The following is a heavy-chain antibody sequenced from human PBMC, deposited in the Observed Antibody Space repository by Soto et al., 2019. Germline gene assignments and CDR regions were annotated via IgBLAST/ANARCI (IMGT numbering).Heavy chain of an antibody. CDR2: IYYSGST. D-gene: IGHD3-10*01. CDR3: ARMHRGTSMAV. Sequence: QVQLQESGPGLVKPSQTLSLTCTVSGGSISSGGYYWSWIRQHPGKGLEWIGYIYYSGSTYYNPSLTGPRTISVDTSKTQFSLTLSSVTAADTAVYCCARMHRGTSMAVWGQGTTVTVSS. V-gene: IGHV4-31*01. CDR1: GGSISSGGYY. J-gene: IGHJ6*02.